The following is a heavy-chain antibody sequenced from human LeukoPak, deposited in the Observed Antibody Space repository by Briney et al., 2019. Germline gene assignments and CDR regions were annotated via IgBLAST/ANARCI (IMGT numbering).Heavy chain of an antibody. CDR1: GYTFTSYD. D-gene: IGHD6-19*01. V-gene: IGHV1-8*01. Sequence: ASVKVSCKASGYTFTSYDINWVRQATGQGLEWMGWMHPNSGNTGYAQKFQGRVTMTRNTSISTAYMELSSLRSEDTAVYYCARGSISSGWYFHYWGQGTLVTVSS. CDR3: ARGSISSGWYFHY. CDR2: MHPNSGNT. J-gene: IGHJ4*02.